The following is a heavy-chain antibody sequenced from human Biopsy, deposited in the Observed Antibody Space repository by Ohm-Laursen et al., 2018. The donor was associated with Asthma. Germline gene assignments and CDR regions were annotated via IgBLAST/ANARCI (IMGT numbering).Heavy chain of an antibody. Sequence: SLRLSCSAARFTFSNYVRHWVRQAPGKRLEWVAVISFDGSNKDFADSVKGRFTISRDNSKNTMYLEMNSLRAEDTAVYYCPKDVFPGWEVRRGPDYWGQGTLVTVSA. CDR1: RFTFSNYV. D-gene: IGHD1-26*01. V-gene: IGHV3-30*18. CDR3: PKDVFPGWEVRRGPDY. CDR2: ISFDGSNK. J-gene: IGHJ4*02.